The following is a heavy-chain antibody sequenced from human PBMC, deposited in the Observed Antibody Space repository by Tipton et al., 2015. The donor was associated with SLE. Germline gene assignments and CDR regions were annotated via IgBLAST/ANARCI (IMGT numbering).Heavy chain of an antibody. CDR3: ARSGYLEYFDS. CDR2: IYYSGST. V-gene: IGHV4-59*01. Sequence: TLSLTCAVYGGSFSGYYWSWIRQPPGKGLEWIAYIYYSGSTNYNPSLQSRVTISKDTSKSLFSLKLTSVTAADTAVYYCARSGYLEYFDSWGPGTLVTVSS. D-gene: IGHD5-12*01. CDR1: GGSFSGYY. J-gene: IGHJ4*02.